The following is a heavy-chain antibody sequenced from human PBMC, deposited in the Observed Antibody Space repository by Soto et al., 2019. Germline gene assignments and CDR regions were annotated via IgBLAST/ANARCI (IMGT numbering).Heavy chain of an antibody. D-gene: IGHD2-15*01. V-gene: IGHV3-73*01. Sequence: PGGSLRLSCAASGFTFSGSAMHWVRQASGKGLEWVGRIRSKANSYATAYAASVKGRFTISRDDSKNTAYLQMNSLKTEDTAVYYCTRHVDTAMVRYCSGGSCYSGRWFDPWGQGTLVTVSS. CDR2: IRSKANSYAT. J-gene: IGHJ5*02. CDR1: GFTFSGSA. CDR3: TRHVDTAMVRYCSGGSCYSGRWFDP.